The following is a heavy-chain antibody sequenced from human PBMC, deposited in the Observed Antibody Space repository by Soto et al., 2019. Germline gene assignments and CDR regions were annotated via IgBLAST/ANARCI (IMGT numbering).Heavy chain of an antibody. CDR2: IYSSGSRS. Sequence: EVQLLESGGHLVQPGGSLTLSCAASGYSFSGYTLSWVRQAAGRGLEWVAGIYSSGSRSFYADSVKGRFTISRDNSNDLLFLHMSSLRAEDTAVYYCAKDRPPAGILTFDHGGQGTLVTVPS. CDR1: GYSFSGYT. V-gene: IGHV3-23*05. D-gene: IGHD6-13*01. J-gene: IGHJ4*02. CDR3: AKDRPPAGILTFDH.